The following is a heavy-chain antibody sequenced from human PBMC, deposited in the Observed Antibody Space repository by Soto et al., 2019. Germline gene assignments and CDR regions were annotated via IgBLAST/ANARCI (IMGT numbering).Heavy chain of an antibody. D-gene: IGHD5-18*01. CDR1: GYPFTSYY. CDR3: LLWLSTGSDY. J-gene: IGHJ4*02. CDR2: INPSGGST. Sequence: GSVKVCCKASGYPFTSYYMHLVRQASGQGLEWMGIINPSGGSTSYAQKFQGRVTMTRDTSTRTVYMELSSLRSEDTAVYYCLLWLSTGSDYWGQGTMVTVSS. V-gene: IGHV1-46*01.